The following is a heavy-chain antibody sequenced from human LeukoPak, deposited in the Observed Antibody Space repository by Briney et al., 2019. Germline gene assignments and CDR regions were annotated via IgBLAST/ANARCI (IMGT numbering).Heavy chain of an antibody. J-gene: IGHJ4*02. D-gene: IGHD6-19*01. CDR3: ATGGGWYFDY. CDR2: IGQDGSEN. CDR1: GFTFSNYW. V-gene: IGHV3-7*01. Sequence: PGGSLRLSCAASGFTFSNYWMNWVRQAPGKGLEWVASIGQDGSENHYVDSVKGRFTISRDNAKNSLYLQMNSLRVEDTAVYYCATGGGWYFDYWGQGALITASS.